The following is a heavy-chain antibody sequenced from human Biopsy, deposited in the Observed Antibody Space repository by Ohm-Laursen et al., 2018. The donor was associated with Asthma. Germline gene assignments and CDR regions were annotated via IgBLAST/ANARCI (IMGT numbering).Heavy chain of an antibody. Sequence: PSETLSLTRTVSPGSINDYYWNWIRQFPGKGLEWIGYVHSSGSTRFNPSLKSRVTVSVDTSVDQVSLKLSSVSAADTAIYYCARATSTWSQSGPHFFDHWGPGTLVTVSS. CDR1: PGSINDYY. J-gene: IGHJ5*02. CDR3: ARATSTWSQSGPHFFDH. V-gene: IGHV4-59*13. CDR2: VHSSGST. D-gene: IGHD6-13*01.